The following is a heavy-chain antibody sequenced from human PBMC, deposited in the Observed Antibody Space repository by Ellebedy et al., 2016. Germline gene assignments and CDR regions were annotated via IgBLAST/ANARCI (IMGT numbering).Heavy chain of an antibody. J-gene: IGHJ4*02. CDR3: ARRSSGVPDY. V-gene: IGHV3-11*04. Sequence: GESLKISXAASGFTFSDYYMSWIRQAPGKGLEWVSYISSSGSTIYYADSVKGRFTISRDNAKNSLYLQMNSLKAEDTAVYYCARRSSGVPDYWGQGTLVTVSS. CDR2: ISSSGSTI. D-gene: IGHD3-10*01. CDR1: GFTFSDYY.